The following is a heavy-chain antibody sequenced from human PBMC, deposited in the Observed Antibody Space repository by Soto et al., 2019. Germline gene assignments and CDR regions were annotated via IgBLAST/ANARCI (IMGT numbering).Heavy chain of an antibody. V-gene: IGHV3-48*01. CDR2: ISSSSSTI. Sequence: PGGSLRLSCAASGFTFSSYSMNWVRQAPGKGLEWVSYISSSSSTIYYADSVKGRFTISRDNAKNSLHLQMNSLRAEDTAVYYCARETYSSSLAYYYYYMDVWGKGTKVTVSS. J-gene: IGHJ6*03. CDR1: GFTFSSYS. D-gene: IGHD6-6*01. CDR3: ARETYSSSLAYYYYYMDV.